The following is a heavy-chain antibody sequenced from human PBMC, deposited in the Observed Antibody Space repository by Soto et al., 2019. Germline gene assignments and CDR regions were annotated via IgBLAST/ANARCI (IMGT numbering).Heavy chain of an antibody. V-gene: IGHV3-7*05. CDR3: ARDRSIVVVPAARNRYYYYGMDV. CDR2: IKQDGSEK. CDR1: GFTFSSYW. J-gene: IGHJ6*02. D-gene: IGHD2-2*01. Sequence: QPGGSLRLSCAASGFTFSSYWMSWVRQAPGKGLEWVANIKQDGSEKYYVDSVKGRFTIPRDNAKNSLYPQMNSLRAEDTAVYYCARDRSIVVVPAARNRYYYYGMDVWGQGTTVT.